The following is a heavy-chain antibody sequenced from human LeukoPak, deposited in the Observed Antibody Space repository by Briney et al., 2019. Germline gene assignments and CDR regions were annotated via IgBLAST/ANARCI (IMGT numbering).Heavy chain of an antibody. J-gene: IGHJ4*02. V-gene: IGHV3-33*06. CDR2: IWLDGSHE. CDR3: VKARMPHCGTDCLES. CDR1: GFTFSKYG. Sequence: GGSLRLSCAASGFTFSKYGMHWVRQAPGKGLEWVAIIWLDGSHEYYADSVKGRFTISRDNSKNTVYLQMNSLRAEDTAVYYCVKARMPHCGTDCLESWGQGTLVTVSS. D-gene: IGHD2-21*02.